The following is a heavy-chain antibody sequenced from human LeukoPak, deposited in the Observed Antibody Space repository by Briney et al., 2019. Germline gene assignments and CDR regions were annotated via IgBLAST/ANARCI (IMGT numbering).Heavy chain of an antibody. J-gene: IGHJ6*03. Sequence: GGSLRLSCAASGFTFSLYSMNWVRQAPGKGLEWISSISSSSRSMYYTDSVKGRYTISRDNAQNSLYLQMSSLRAEDTAVYYCARGSTNMDVWGKGTTVTVSS. CDR1: GFTFSLYS. CDR3: ARGSTNMDV. CDR2: ISSSSRSM. V-gene: IGHV3-21*01. D-gene: IGHD2-2*01.